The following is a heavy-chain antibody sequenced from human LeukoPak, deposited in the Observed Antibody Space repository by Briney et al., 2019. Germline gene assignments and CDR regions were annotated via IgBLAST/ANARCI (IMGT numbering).Heavy chain of an antibody. CDR3: AKDSWDTAMEGYVDY. J-gene: IGHJ4*02. V-gene: IGHV3-23*01. CDR2: ISGSGGST. Sequence: GGSLRLSCAASGFTFSSYAMSWVRQAPGKGLEWASAISGSGGSTYYADSVKGRFTISRDNSKNTLYLQMNSLRAEDTAVYYCAKDSWDTAMEGYVDYWGQGTLVTVSS. CDR1: GFTFSSYA. D-gene: IGHD5-18*01.